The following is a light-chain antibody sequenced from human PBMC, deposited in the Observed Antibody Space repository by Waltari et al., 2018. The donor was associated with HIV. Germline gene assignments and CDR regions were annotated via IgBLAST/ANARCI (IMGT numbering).Light chain of an antibody. CDR3: QSYDSSLSGGDVV. CDR2: GNS. J-gene: IGLJ2*01. CDR1: SSNIGAGYD. Sequence: QSVLTQPPSVSGAPGQRVTISCTGSSSNIGAGYDVHWYKHLPGPAPKLLIYGNSNRPSGVPDRFSGSKSGTSASLAITGLQAEDEADYYCQSYDSSLSGGDVVFGGGTKLTVL. V-gene: IGLV1-40*01.